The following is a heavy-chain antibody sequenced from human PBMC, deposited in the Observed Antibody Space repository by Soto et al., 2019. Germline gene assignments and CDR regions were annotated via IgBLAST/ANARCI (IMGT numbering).Heavy chain of an antibody. CDR2: INAGNGNT. CDR1: GYTFTSYA. V-gene: IGHV1-3*01. Sequence: ASVKVSCKASGYTFTSYAMHWVRQAPGQRLEWMGWINAGNGNTKYSQKFQGRVTITRDTSASTAYMELSSLRSEDTAVYYCARSREYDILTGPGWFDPWGQGTLVTVSS. J-gene: IGHJ5*02. CDR3: ARSREYDILTGPGWFDP. D-gene: IGHD3-9*01.